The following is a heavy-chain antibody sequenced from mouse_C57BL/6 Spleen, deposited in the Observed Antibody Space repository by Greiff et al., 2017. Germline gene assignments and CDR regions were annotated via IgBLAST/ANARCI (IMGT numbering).Heavy chain of an antibody. D-gene: IGHD1-1*01. V-gene: IGHV3-6*01. Sequence: EVKLQESGPGLVKPSQSLSLTCSVTGYSITSGYYWNWIRQFPGNKLEWMGYISYDGSNNYNPSLKNRISITRDTSKNQFFLKLNSVTTEDTATYYCARDYYGSPYYWGQGTTLTVSS. CDR2: ISYDGSN. CDR3: ARDYYGSPYY. J-gene: IGHJ2*01. CDR1: GYSITSGYY.